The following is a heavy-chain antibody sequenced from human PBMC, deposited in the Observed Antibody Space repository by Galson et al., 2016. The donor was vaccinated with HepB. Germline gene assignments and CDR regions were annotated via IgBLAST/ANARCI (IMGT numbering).Heavy chain of an antibody. Sequence: SLRLSCAASGFTFSSYGMHWVRQAPGKGLEWVAVIWYDGSIKFYADSVKGRFTISRDSSRNTVYLQMNSLRAEDTAVYYCARDATYMGRPSDPYYNYWYMDIWGQGTLVTVSS. CDR1: GFTFSSYG. CDR2: IWYDGSIK. J-gene: IGHJ4*02. V-gene: IGHV3-33*01. CDR3: ARDATYMGRPSDPYYNYWYMDI. D-gene: IGHD5-24*01.